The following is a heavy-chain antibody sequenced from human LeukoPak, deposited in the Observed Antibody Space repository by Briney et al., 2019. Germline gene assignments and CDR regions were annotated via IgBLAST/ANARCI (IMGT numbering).Heavy chain of an antibody. Sequence: GGSVRLSCAASGFTFSNAWMTWVRQAIGKGPEWLGRIRGKADGETTDYAAPVKGRFTISRDDSKNILYLQMNSLTTEDTAVYYCILAAAGPAYWGQGALVTVSS. D-gene: IGHD6-13*01. CDR3: ILAAAGPAY. J-gene: IGHJ4*02. V-gene: IGHV3-15*01. CDR2: IRGKADGETT. CDR1: GFTFSNAW.